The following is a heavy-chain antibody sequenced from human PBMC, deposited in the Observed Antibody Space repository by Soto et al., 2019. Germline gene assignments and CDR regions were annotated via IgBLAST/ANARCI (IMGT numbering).Heavy chain of an antibody. CDR3: ATDWGYSSGFSFDY. CDR1: GFTFSTYS. CDR2: ISASSTNI. V-gene: IGHV3-21*01. Sequence: GGSLRLSCAASGFTFSTYSMNWVRQAPGKGLEWVSFISASSTNIYYADSVKGRFSISRDNAKNSLYLQMNSLRAEDTAIYYCATDWGYSSGFSFDYWGQGTLVTVSS. D-gene: IGHD5-18*01. J-gene: IGHJ4*02.